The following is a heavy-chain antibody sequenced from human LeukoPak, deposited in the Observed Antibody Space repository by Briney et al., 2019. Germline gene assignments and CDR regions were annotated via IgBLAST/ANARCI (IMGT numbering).Heavy chain of an antibody. Sequence: TASETLSLTCTVSGGSISSYYWSWIRQPPGKGLEWIGYIYYSGSTNYNPSLKSRVTISVDTSKNHFSLKLSSVIAADTAVYNCARGARGAFGIWGQGTMLTVSS. V-gene: IGHV4-59*01. J-gene: IGHJ3*02. CDR3: ARGARGAFGI. CDR2: IYYSGST. CDR1: GGSISSYY.